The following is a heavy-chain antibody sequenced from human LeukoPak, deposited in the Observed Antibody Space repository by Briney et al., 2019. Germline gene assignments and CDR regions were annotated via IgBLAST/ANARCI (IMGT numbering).Heavy chain of an antibody. J-gene: IGHJ2*01. CDR3: ARDGVSALNLYSDL. Sequence: SQTLSLTCIVSGGSISGYYWSWIRQPPGKGLEWIGSIYYSGSTDYNPSLKSRVIISVDTSKNQFSLSLISVTAADTAVYYCARDGVSALNLYSDLWGRGTLVTVSS. CDR1: GGSISGYY. CDR2: IYYSGST. V-gene: IGHV4-59*01. D-gene: IGHD3-3*01.